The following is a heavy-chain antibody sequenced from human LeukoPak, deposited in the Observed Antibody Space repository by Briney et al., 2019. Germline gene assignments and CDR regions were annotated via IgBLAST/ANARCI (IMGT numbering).Heavy chain of an antibody. Sequence: PSETLSLTCAVYGGSFSGYYWSWIRQPPGKGLEWIGEINHSGSTNYNPSLKSRVTISVDTSKNQFSLKLSSVTAADTAVYYCARQRVPAAIPWVRNYYYYGMDVWGQGTTVTVSS. CDR1: GGSFSGYY. V-gene: IGHV4-34*01. CDR3: ARQRVPAAIPWVRNYYYYGMDV. D-gene: IGHD2-2*02. CDR2: INHSGST. J-gene: IGHJ6*02.